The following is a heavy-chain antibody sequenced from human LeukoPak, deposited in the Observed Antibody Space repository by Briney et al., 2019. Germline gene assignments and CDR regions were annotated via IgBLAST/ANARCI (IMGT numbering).Heavy chain of an antibody. CDR2: ISAYNGNT. V-gene: IGHV1-18*01. CDR1: GYTFTSYG. CDR3: ARIGYCSGGSCYSHGSYYFDY. Sequence: ASAKVSCKASGYTFTSYGISWVRQAPGQGLEWMGWISAYNGNTNYAQKLQGRVTMTTDTSTSTAYMELRSLRSDDTAVYYCARIGYCSGGSCYSHGSYYFDYWGQGTLVTVSS. D-gene: IGHD2-15*01. J-gene: IGHJ4*02.